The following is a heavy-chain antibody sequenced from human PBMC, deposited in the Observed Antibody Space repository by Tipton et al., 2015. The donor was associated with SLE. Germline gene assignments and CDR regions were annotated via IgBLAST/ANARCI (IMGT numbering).Heavy chain of an antibody. CDR1: GVSISSYY. V-gene: IGHV4-59*08. CDR3: ARADRGNCRNSDCYIFDY. Sequence: LRLSCTVSGVSISSYYWSWIRQPPGKGLEWIGYIYYSGSTNYNPSLKSRVTISVDTSKNQFSLKLNSVTAADTAVYFCARADRGNCRNSDCYIFDYWGQGTPVTVSS. CDR2: IYYSGST. D-gene: IGHD2-21*01. J-gene: IGHJ4*02.